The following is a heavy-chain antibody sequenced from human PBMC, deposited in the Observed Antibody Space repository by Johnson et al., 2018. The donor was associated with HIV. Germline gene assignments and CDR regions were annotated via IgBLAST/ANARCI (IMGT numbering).Heavy chain of an antibody. V-gene: IGHV3-30*02. CDR3: ARDRAPVYSSSSTPFDALDI. J-gene: IGHJ3*02. Sequence: QVQLVESGGGLVQPGRSLRLSCAASRFTFSSYGMHWVRQAPGKGLEWVAFIRYDGSNKYYADSVKGRFTISRDNAENTLHLEMNSLRVEDTAVYYCARDRAPVYSSSSTPFDALDIWGQGTVVSVSS. CDR2: IRYDGSNK. D-gene: IGHD6-6*01. CDR1: RFTFSSYG.